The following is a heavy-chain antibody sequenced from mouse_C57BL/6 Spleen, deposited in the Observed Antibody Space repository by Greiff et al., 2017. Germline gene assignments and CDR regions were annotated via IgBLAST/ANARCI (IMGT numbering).Heavy chain of an antibody. CDR1: GYTFTSYT. CDR2: INPSSGYT. J-gene: IGHJ1*03. V-gene: IGHV1-4*01. CDR3: ARSSLEGWYFDV. Sequence: QVQLKESGAELARPGASVKMSCKASGYTFTSYTMHWVKQRPGQGLEWIGYINPSSGYTKSNQKFKDKATLTADKSSSTAYMQLSSLTSEDSAVYYCARSSLEGWYFDVWGTGTTVTVAS.